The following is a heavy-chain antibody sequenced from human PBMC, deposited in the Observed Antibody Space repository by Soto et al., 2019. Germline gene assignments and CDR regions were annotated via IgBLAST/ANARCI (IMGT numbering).Heavy chain of an antibody. CDR1: GYTFTGYY. V-gene: IGHV1-2*04. CDR3: ARDLEMATIERDY. J-gene: IGHJ4*02. CDR2: INPNSGGT. Sequence: ASVKVSCKASGYTFTGYYMYWVRQAPGQGLEWMGWINPNSGGTNYAQKFQGWVTMTRDTSISTAYMELSRLRSDDTAVYYCARDLEMATIERDYWGQGTLVTVSS. D-gene: IGHD5-12*01.